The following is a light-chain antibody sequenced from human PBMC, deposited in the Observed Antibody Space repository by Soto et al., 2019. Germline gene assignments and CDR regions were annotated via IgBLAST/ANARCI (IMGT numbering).Light chain of an antibody. CDR2: EVS. Sequence: QSALTQPPSASGSPGQSVTISCTGTSSDVGGYNYVSWYQQHPGKAPKLMIYEVSKRPSGVPDRFSGSKSGNTASLTVSGLQAEDEAGYYCSSYAGTYVVFGGGTKLTVL. V-gene: IGLV2-8*01. CDR1: SSDVGGYNY. J-gene: IGLJ2*01. CDR3: SSYAGTYVV.